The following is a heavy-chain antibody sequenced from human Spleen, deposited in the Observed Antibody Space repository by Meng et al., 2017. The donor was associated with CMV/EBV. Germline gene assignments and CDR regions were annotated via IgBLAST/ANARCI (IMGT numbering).Heavy chain of an antibody. V-gene: IGHV4-34*01. CDR3: ARGPAEYSGYDYGGYYHYDMDV. Sequence: SETLSLTCAMYSGSSNTYYWSWIRQPPGKGLEWIGEINHDGSTNYIPSLKSRVTISVDRSTNHLSLKLNSVTVADTAVYYCARGPAEYSGYDYGGYYHYDMDVWGQGTTVTVSS. J-gene: IGHJ6*02. CDR2: INHDGST. D-gene: IGHD5-12*01. CDR1: SGSSNTYY.